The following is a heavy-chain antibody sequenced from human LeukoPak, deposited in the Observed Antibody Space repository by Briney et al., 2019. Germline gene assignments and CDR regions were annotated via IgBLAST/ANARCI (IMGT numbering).Heavy chain of an antibody. D-gene: IGHD3-22*01. CDR2: IYSGGST. J-gene: IGHJ4*02. CDR3: AKPYYYDSSGYFPVDD. CDR1: GFTVSSNY. Sequence: GGSLRLSCAASGFTVSSNYMSWVRQAPGKGLEWVSVIYSGGSTYYADSVKGRFTISRDNSKNTLYLQMNSLRAEDTAIYYCAKPYYYDSSGYFPVDDWGQGTLVTVSS. V-gene: IGHV3-53*01.